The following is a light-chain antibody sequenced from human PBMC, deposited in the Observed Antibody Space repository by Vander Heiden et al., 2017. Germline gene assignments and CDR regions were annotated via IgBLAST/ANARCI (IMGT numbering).Light chain of an antibody. CDR1: QSVSSN. CDR3: QQDNNWQT. Sequence: EIVMTQSPATLSVSPGERATLSCRASQSVSSNLAWYQQKPGQAPRLLIYGASTRANGIPDRFSGRGSGTQFTLTISSLQSEHFAVYYCQQDNNWQTFGRGTKVEIK. J-gene: IGKJ1*01. V-gene: IGKV3-15*01. CDR2: GAS.